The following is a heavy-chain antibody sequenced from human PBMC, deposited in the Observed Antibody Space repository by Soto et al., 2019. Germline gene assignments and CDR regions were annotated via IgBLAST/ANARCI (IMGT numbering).Heavy chain of an antibody. J-gene: IGHJ6*02. V-gene: IGHV5-51*01. CDR1: GYSFTSYW. CDR2: IYPGDSDT. Sequence: PGESLKISCKGSGYSFTSYWIGWVRQMPGKGLEWMGIIYPGDSDTRYSPSFQGQVTISAEKSISTAYLQWSSLKASDTAMYYVARQGYSHPVRYYYYYGMDVWCPGTTVTVSS. D-gene: IGHD2-21*01. CDR3: ARQGYSHPVRYYYYYGMDV.